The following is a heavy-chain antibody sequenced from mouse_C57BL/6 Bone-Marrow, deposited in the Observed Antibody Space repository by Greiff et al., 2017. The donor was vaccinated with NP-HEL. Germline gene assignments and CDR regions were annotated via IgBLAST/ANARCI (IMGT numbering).Heavy chain of an antibody. CDR2: IYPRSGNT. J-gene: IGHJ3*01. Sequence: VKLMESGAELARPGASVKLSCKASGYTFTSYGISWVKQRTGQGLEWIGEIYPRSGNTYYNEKFKGKATLTADKSSSTAYMELRSLTSEDSAVYFCARTGNWRFAYWGQGTLVTVSA. CDR3: ARTGNWRFAY. V-gene: IGHV1-81*01. CDR1: GYTFTSYG. D-gene: IGHD2-1*01.